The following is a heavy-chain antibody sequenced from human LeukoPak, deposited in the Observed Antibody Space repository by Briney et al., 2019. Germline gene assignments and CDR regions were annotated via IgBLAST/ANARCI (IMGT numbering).Heavy chain of an antibody. Sequence: GGSLRLSCAASGFTFSSYWMSWVRQAPGKGLEWVANIKQDGSEKYYVDSVKGRFTIFRDNAKNSLYLQMNSLRAEDMALYYCAKDVRPHSSGFDYWGQGILVTVSS. D-gene: IGHD3-22*01. J-gene: IGHJ4*02. V-gene: IGHV3-7*03. CDR2: IKQDGSEK. CDR1: GFTFSSYW. CDR3: AKDVRPHSSGFDY.